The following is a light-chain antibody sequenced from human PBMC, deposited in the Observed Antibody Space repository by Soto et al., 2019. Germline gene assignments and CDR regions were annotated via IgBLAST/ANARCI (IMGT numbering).Light chain of an antibody. Sequence: QSVLTQPASVSGSPGQSIAISCTGTSSDIGTYNYVSWYQHHPGRAPRLIIYEVSNRPSGVSNRFSGSKSGNTASLTISGLQAEDEADYYCTSYTSINTLQFGGGTKLTVL. CDR1: SSDIGTYNY. V-gene: IGLV2-14*01. CDR2: EVS. J-gene: IGLJ2*01. CDR3: TSYTSINTLQ.